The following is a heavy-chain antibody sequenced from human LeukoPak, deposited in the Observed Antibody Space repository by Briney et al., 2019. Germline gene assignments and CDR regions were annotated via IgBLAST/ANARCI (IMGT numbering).Heavy chain of an antibody. D-gene: IGHD6-6*01. Sequence: ASVKVSCKASGYTFSSYGICWVRHAPGQGLEWMGWISGYNGNTNYAQKLQGRVTMTTDTSTSTAYMELRSLRSDDTAVYYCARAPPYSSCEYWGQGTLVTVSS. V-gene: IGHV1-18*01. CDR1: GYTFSSYG. J-gene: IGHJ4*02. CDR3: ARAPPYSSCEY. CDR2: ISGYNGNT.